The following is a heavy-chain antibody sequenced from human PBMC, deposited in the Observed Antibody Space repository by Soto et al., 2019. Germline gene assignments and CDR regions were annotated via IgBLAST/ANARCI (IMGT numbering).Heavy chain of an antibody. CDR3: AKVDGSGWYENLDY. CDR1: GFTFSSYA. Sequence: EVQLLESGGGLVQPGESLRLSCAAAGFTFSSYAMTWVRQAPGKGLQWVSTISDSGGTTHNADSVKGRFTISRDNSENTLYLQMSSLRADDTAVYYCAKVDGSGWYENLDYWGQGTLVTVSS. CDR2: ISDSGGTT. J-gene: IGHJ4*02. D-gene: IGHD6-19*01. V-gene: IGHV3-23*01.